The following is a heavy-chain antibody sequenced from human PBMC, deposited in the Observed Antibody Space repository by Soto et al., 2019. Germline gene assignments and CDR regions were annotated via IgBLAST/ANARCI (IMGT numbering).Heavy chain of an antibody. Sequence: SETLSLTCTVSGGSINSGDYYWSWIPQPPGKGLEWIGNLNYTGSTYYNPSLKSRVTISVDTSKKQFSLMVTSVTAADTAVYYCARYRYSDSLKEYYFDYWGQGTLVTVSS. V-gene: IGHV4-30-4*01. D-gene: IGHD3-22*01. CDR1: GGSINSGDYY. CDR3: ARYRYSDSLKEYYFDY. CDR2: LNYTGST. J-gene: IGHJ4*02.